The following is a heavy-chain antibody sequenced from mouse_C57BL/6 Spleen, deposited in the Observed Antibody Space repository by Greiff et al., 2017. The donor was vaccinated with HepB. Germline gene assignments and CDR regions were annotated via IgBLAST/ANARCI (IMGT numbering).Heavy chain of an antibody. J-gene: IGHJ2*01. CDR1: GFSLNSYG. Sequence: QVQLQQSGPGLVQPSQSLSITCTVSGFSLNSYGVHWVRQSPGKGLEWLGVIWSGGSTDYNAAIISRLSSSKENTKSHVFFKMISLQDYDTAIYYCARNLGYYCTIDYWGQGTTLTVSS. CDR3: ARNLGYYCTIDY. D-gene: IGHD2-3*01. CDR2: IWSGGST. V-gene: IGHV2-2*01.